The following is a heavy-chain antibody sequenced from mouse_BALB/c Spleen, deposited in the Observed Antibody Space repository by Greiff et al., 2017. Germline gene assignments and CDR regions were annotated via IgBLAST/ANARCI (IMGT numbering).Heavy chain of an antibody. CDR2: IWAGGST. V-gene: IGHV2-9*02. D-gene: IGHD2-4*01. J-gene: IGHJ2*01. Sequence: VQLVESGPGLVAPSQSLSITCTVSGFSLTSYGVHWVRQPPGKGLEWLGVIWAGGSTNYNSALMSRLSISKDNSKSQVFLKMNSLQTDDTAMYYCAREGDYDDGDYFDYWGQGTTLTVSS. CDR3: AREGDYDDGDYFDY. CDR1: GFSLTSYG.